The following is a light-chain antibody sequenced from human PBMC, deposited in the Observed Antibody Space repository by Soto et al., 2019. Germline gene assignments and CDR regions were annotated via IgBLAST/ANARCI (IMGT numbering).Light chain of an antibody. V-gene: IGLV2-14*03. Sequence: QSALTQPASVSGSPGQSIAISCSGSTSDVGGYNYVSWYQQYPGKAPKLILYGVSDRPSGVSDRFSGSKSGNTASLIISGLQAEDEAHYYCSSYTASTTLFGGGTEVTVL. J-gene: IGLJ2*01. CDR3: SSYTASTTL. CDR2: GVS. CDR1: TSDVGGYNY.